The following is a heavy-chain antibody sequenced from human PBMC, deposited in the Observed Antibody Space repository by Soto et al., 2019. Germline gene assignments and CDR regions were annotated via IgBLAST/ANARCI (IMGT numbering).Heavy chain of an antibody. CDR1: GYTFSNYG. D-gene: IGHD2-15*01. Sequence: QVQLVQSGAEVKKPGASVKVSCKASGYTFSNYGISWVRHAPGQGLEWMGWIGVYNGNTDYAQKVQGRVTLTTDTSTSTAYMELRSLRSDDTAVYYCARDSLPMAVAAPDNWGQGTLVIVSS. CDR2: IGVYNGNT. V-gene: IGHV1-18*01. CDR3: ARDSLPMAVAAPDN. J-gene: IGHJ4*02.